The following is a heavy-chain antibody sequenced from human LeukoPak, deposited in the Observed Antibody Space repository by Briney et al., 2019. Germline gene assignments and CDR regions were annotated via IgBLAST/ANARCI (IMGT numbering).Heavy chain of an antibody. Sequence: GGSPRLSCAASGFTFSDHWMHWVRQAPGKGLVWVALINGDGSDTTYADSVKGRFTISRDNSKNTLYLQMNSLRAEDTAVYYCARAAYSSTWYSRYFDLWGRGTLVTVSS. V-gene: IGHV3-74*03. J-gene: IGHJ2*01. D-gene: IGHD6-13*01. CDR2: INGDGSDT. CDR1: GFTFSDHW. CDR3: ARAAYSSTWYSRYFDL.